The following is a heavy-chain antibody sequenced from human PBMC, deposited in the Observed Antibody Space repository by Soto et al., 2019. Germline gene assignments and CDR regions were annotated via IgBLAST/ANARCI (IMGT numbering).Heavy chain of an antibody. V-gene: IGHV1-69*02. CDR2: IIPILGIA. CDR1: GGTFSSYT. D-gene: IGHD1-26*01. CDR3: ERAVVTGIVGATNAFDI. J-gene: IGHJ3*02. Sequence: SVKVSCKASGGTFSSYTISWVRQAPGQGLEWMGRIIPILGIANYAQKFQGRVTITADKSTSTAYMELSSLRSEDTAVYYCERAVVTGIVGATNAFDIWRQGTMVTVS.